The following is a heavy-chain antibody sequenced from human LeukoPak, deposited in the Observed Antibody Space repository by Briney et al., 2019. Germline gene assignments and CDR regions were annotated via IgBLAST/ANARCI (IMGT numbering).Heavy chain of an antibody. CDR3: ARLRSGPIDY. CDR1: GGSFSGYY. Sequence: PSETLSLTCAVYGGSFSGYYWSWIRQPPGKGLEWIGEINHSGSTNYNPSLKSRVTISVDTSKNQFSLKLSSVTAADTAVYYCARLRSGPIDYWGQGTLVTVSS. D-gene: IGHD3-3*01. J-gene: IGHJ4*02. V-gene: IGHV4-34*01. CDR2: INHSGST.